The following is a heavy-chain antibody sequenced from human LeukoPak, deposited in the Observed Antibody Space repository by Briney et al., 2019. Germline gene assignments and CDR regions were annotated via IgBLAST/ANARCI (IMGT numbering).Heavy chain of an antibody. D-gene: IGHD5-24*01. V-gene: IGHV3-48*02. J-gene: IGHJ4*02. CDR2: IDGSSRSI. CDR3: ARKMAL. Sequence: PGGSLRLSCAASGFTFSSYGMNRVRQAPGEGLEWVSYIDGSSRSIYYADSVKGRFTVSRDNAKNSLFLQMNSLRDEDTAVYFCARKMALWGQGTLVTVSS. CDR1: GFTFSSYG.